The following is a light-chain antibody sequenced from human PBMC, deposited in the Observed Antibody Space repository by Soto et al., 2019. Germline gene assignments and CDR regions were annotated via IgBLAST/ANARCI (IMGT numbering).Light chain of an antibody. CDR2: GAS. V-gene: IGKV3D-15*01. CDR3: QQYNNWPSGT. Sequence: EIVLTQSPATLSLSPGERAPLSCRANQYVSSFLAWYQQKPGQAPRLLIYGASSRATGIPHRFSGSGSGTDFTLTISSLQSEDFAVYYCQQYNNWPSGTFGQGTKVDIK. CDR1: QYVSSF. J-gene: IGKJ1*01.